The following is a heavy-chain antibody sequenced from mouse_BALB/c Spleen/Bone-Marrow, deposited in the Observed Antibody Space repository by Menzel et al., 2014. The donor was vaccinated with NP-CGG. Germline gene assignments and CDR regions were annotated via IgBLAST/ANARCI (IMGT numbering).Heavy chain of an antibody. CDR3: AIYGHYAMDY. V-gene: IGHV2-6-7*01. J-gene: IGHJ4*01. CDR1: GFSLTGYG. Sequence: VKLMESGPGLVAPSQSLSITCTVPGFSLTGYGVTWVRQPPGKGLEWLGMIWGDGSTDYNSALKSRLSISKDNSKSQVFLKMNSLQTDDTTRYYCAIYGHYAMDYWGQGTSVTVSS. D-gene: IGHD1-1*02. CDR2: IWGDGST.